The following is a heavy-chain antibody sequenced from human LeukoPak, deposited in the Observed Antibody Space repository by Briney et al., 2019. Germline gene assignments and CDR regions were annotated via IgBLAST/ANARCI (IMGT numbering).Heavy chain of an antibody. J-gene: IGHJ6*03. CDR1: GFTFDDYA. V-gene: IGHV3-9*01. CDR2: ISWNSGSI. CDR3: ARESPYVGNYYYYMDV. D-gene: IGHD7-27*01. Sequence: GGSLRLSCAASGFTFDDYAMHWVRQAPGKGLEWVSGISWNSGSIGYADSVKGRFTISRDNARNSLYLQMNSLRAEDTAVYYCARESPYVGNYYYYMDVWGKGTTVTVSS.